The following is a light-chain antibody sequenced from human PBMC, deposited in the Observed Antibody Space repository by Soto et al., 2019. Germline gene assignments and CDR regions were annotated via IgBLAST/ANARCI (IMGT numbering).Light chain of an antibody. V-gene: IGLV2-11*01. CDR3: SSHAGSNNYV. Sequence: QSALTQPRSVSASPGQSVTISCTGTSSDVGGYNYVSWYQQHPGKAPKVVVYDVSKRPSGVPDRFSGSKSGNTASLTVSGLQAEDEADYYCSSHAGSNNYVFGTGTKVTVL. J-gene: IGLJ1*01. CDR1: SSDVGGYNY. CDR2: DVS.